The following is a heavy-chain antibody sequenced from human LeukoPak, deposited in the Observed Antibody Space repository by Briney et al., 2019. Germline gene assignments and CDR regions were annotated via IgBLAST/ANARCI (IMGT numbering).Heavy chain of an antibody. CDR3: AREVRP. V-gene: IGHV4-59*01. Sequence: SETLSLTCTVSGGSISNYYWSWLRQPPGKGLEWIGYIYYSGSTNYNPSLKSRVTISVDTAKNQFSLKLSSVTAADTAVYYCAREVRPWGQGTLVTVSS. CDR1: GGSISNYY. J-gene: IGHJ5*02. CDR2: IYYSGST.